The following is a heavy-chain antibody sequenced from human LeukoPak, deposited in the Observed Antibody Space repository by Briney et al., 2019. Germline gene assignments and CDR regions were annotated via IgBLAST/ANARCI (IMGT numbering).Heavy chain of an antibody. CDR1: GGSISSSSYY. Sequence: PSETLSLTCTVSGGSISSSSYYWVWIRQPPGKGLEWIGSIYYSGNTYYNPSLKSRVSISLDTSKNQFSLKLSSVTAADTAAYYCARHRGSNLHRSFDYWGQGTLVTVSS. D-gene: IGHD3-16*02. V-gene: IGHV4-39*01. CDR2: IYYSGNT. J-gene: IGHJ4*02. CDR3: ARHRGSNLHRSFDY.